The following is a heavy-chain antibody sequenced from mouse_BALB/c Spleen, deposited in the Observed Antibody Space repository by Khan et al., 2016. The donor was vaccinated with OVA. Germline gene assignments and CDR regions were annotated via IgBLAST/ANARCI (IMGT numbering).Heavy chain of an antibody. CDR1: GYAFSSYW. J-gene: IGHJ2*01. CDR3: ARNYGTLDY. V-gene: IGHV1-80*01. CDR2: IYPGDGDT. D-gene: IGHD1-1*01. Sequence: QVQLKESGAELVRPGSSVKISCKASGYAFSSYWMNWVKQRPGQGLEWIGQIYPGDGDTNYNGKFKGKATLTADKSSNTAYMQLSSLTSEDSAVYFCARNYGTLDYWGQGTTLTVSS.